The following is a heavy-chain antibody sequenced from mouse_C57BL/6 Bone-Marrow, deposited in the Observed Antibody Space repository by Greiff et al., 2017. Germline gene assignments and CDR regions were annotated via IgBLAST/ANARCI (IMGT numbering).Heavy chain of an antibody. D-gene: IGHD3-2*02. CDR3: TRDPSGPGFAY. J-gene: IGHJ3*01. CDR1: GFTFSSYA. Sequence: DVKLVASGEGLVKPGGSLKLSCAASGFTFSSYAMSWVRQTPEKRLEWVAYISSGGDYIYYADTVKGRFTISRDNARNTLYLQMSSLKSEDTAMYYCTRDPSGPGFAYWGQGTLVTVSA. CDR2: ISSGGDYI. V-gene: IGHV5-9-1*02.